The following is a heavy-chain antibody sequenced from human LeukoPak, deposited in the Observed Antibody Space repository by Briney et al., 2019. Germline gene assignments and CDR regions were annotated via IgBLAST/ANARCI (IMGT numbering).Heavy chain of an antibody. CDR2: ISSSSSYI. CDR3: ARKRVYYDSSGYYDY. D-gene: IGHD3-22*01. CDR1: GFTFSSYS. J-gene: IGHJ4*02. Sequence: GGSLRLSCAASGFTFSSYSMNWVRQAPGKGLEWVSSISSSSSYIYCADSVKGRFTISRDNAKNSLYLQMNSLRAEDTAVYYCARKRVYYDSSGYYDYWGQGTLVTVSS. V-gene: IGHV3-21*01.